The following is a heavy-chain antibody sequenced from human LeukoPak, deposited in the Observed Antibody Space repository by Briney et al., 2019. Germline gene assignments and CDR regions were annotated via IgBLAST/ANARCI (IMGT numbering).Heavy chain of an antibody. CDR2: IIPIFGTA. J-gene: IGHJ4*02. CDR3: AREFDY. CDR1: GYTFTNYY. V-gene: IGHV1-69*13. Sequence: GASVKVSCKTSGYTFTNYYIHWVRQAPGQGLEWMGGIIPIFGTANYAQKFQGRVTITADESTSTAYMELSSLRSEDTAVYYCAREFDYWGQGTLVTVSS.